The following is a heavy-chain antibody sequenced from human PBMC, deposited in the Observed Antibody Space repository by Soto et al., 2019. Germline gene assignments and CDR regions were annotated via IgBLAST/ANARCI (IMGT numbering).Heavy chain of an antibody. J-gene: IGHJ5*02. CDR1: GFTFSSYA. D-gene: IGHD3-10*01. CDR2: ISGSGGST. V-gene: IGHV3-23*01. CDR3: ARMSPSFRRFGELLRIGNWFDP. Sequence: GSLRLSCAASGFTFSSYAMSWVRQAPGKGLEWVSAISGSGGSTYYADSVKGRFTISRDNSKNTLYLQMNSLRAEDTAVYYCARMSPSFRRFGELLRIGNWFDPWGQGTLVTVSS.